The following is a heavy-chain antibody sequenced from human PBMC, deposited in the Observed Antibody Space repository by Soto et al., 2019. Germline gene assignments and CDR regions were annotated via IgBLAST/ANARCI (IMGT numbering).Heavy chain of an antibody. J-gene: IGHJ6*02. CDR2: IWYDGSNK. Sequence: QVQLVESGGGVVQPGRSLRLSCAASGFTFSSYGMHWVRQAPGKGLEWVAVIWYDGSNKYYADSVKGRFTISRDNSKNTLYLQMNSLRAEYTAVYYCARDRAEIRSNYYYYYGMDVWGQGTTVTVSS. V-gene: IGHV3-33*01. CDR1: GFTFSSYG. D-gene: IGHD3-10*01. CDR3: ARDRAEIRSNYYYYYGMDV.